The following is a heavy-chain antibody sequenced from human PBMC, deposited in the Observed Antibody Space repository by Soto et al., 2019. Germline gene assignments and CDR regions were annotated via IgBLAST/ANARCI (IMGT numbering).Heavy chain of an antibody. J-gene: IGHJ4*02. CDR2: ISGGGGSK. CDR1: GFTFSSYA. D-gene: IGHD6-13*01. V-gene: IGHV3-23*01. CDR3: AKDAPSSSWPEIDY. Sequence: GGSLRLSCAASGFTFSSYAMSWVRQAPGKGLEWVSAISGGGGSKYYADSVKGRFTNSRDNSKNTLYLQMNSLRAEDTAVYYCAKDAPSSSWPEIDYWGQGTLVTVSS.